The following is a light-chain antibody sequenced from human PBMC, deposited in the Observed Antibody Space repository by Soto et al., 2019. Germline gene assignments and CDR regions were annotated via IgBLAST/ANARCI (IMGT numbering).Light chain of an antibody. CDR3: QQYGSSPRT. CDR1: QSVSSNY. V-gene: IGKV3-20*01. Sequence: EIVLTQSPGTLSLSPGERATLSCRASQSVSSNYLAWYQQKPGQAPRLLIYGASSRAIGIPDRFSGSGSGTDFTLTISRLEPEDFAVYYCQQYGSSPRTFGQGTNVEIK. J-gene: IGKJ1*01. CDR2: GAS.